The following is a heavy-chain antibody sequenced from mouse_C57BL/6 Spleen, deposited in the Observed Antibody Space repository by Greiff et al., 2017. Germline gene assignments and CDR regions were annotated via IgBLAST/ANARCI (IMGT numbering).Heavy chain of an antibody. CDR1: GYTFTSYG. CDR3: ARSEDGLFAY. Sequence: VKLMESGAELARPGASVKLSCKASGYTFTSYGISWVKQRTGQGLEWIGEIYPRSGNTYYNEKFKGKATLTADKSSSTAYMELRSLTSEDSAVYFCARSEDGLFAYWGQGTLVTVSA. J-gene: IGHJ3*01. V-gene: IGHV1-81*01. D-gene: IGHD1-2*01. CDR2: IYPRSGNT.